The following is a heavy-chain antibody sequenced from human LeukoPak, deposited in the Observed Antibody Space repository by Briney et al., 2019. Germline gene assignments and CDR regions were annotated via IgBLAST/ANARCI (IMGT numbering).Heavy chain of an antibody. CDR2: IIPIFGTA. D-gene: IGHD3-3*01. V-gene: IGHV1-69*13. Sequence: GASVKVSCKASGGTFSSYAISWVRQAPGQGLEWMGGIIPIFGTANYAQKFQGRVTITADESTSTAYMELSSLRSEDTAVYYCARGARGYYDFDYWGQGTLVTVSS. CDR3: ARGARGYYDFDY. J-gene: IGHJ4*02. CDR1: GGTFSSYA.